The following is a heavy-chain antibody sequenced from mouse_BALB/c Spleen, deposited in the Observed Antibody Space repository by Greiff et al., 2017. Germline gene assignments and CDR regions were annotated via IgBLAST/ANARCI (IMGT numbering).Heavy chain of an antibody. J-gene: IGHJ2*01. D-gene: IGHD2-2*01. V-gene: IGHV3-2*02. CDR2: ISYSGST. CDR3: AVYYGSSFDY. Sequence: ESGPGLVKPSQSLSLTCTVTGYSITSDYAWNWIRQFPGNKLEWMGYISYSGSTSYNPSLKSRISITRDTSKNQFFLQLNSVTTEDTATYYCAVYYGSSFDYWGQGTTLTVSS. CDR1: GYSITSDYA.